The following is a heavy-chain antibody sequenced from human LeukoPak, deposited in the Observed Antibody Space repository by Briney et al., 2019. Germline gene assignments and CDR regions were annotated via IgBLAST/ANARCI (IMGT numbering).Heavy chain of an antibody. V-gene: IGHV3-64D*06. CDR2: ITSNGGST. CDR1: GFTFSSYA. Sequence: GGSLRLFCSASGFTFSSYAMQWVRQAPGKGLEYVSAITSNGGSTYYADSVKSTFTVSRDNSKNTLYLQMSSLRVEDTAVYYCVSVRSLDYWGQGTLVTASS. D-gene: IGHD2-8*01. CDR3: VSVRSLDY. J-gene: IGHJ4*02.